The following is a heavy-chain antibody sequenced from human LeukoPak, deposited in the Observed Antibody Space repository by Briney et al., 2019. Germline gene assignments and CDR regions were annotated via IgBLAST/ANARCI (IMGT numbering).Heavy chain of an antibody. Sequence: PGGSLRLSCAASGFTFSSYAMSWVRQAPGKGLEWVSAISGSGGSTYYADSVKGRFTISRDNSKNTLYLQMNSLRAEDTAVYYCAKRIAAAGGNDAFDIWRQGTMVTVSS. CDR1: GFTFSSYA. V-gene: IGHV3-23*01. D-gene: IGHD6-13*01. CDR3: AKRIAAAGGNDAFDI. CDR2: ISGSGGST. J-gene: IGHJ3*02.